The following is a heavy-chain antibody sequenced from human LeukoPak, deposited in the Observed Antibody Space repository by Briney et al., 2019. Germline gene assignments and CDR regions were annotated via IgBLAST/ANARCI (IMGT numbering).Heavy chain of an antibody. V-gene: IGHV3-23*01. Sequence: GGSLRLSCAASGFTFSSYAMSWVRPAPGKRLEWVSAISGSGYSTYYADSVKGRFTISRDNSKNTLYLQMNSLRAEDTAVYYCAKEAGYSGYDYPDYWGQGTLVTVSS. CDR3: AKEAGYSGYDYPDY. CDR1: GFTFSSYA. J-gene: IGHJ4*02. CDR2: ISGSGYST. D-gene: IGHD5-12*01.